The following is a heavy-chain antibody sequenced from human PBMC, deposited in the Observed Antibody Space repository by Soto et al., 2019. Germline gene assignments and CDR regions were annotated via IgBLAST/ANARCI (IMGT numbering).Heavy chain of an antibody. CDR1: GGSFSGYY. CDR3: ARALVVVAALKSYYYYGMDV. V-gene: IGHV4-34*01. J-gene: IGHJ6*02. Sequence: SETLSLTCAVYGGSFSGYYWSWIRQPPGKGLEWIGEINHSGSTNYNPSLKSRVTISVDTSKNQFSLKLSSVTAADTAVYYCARALVVVAALKSYYYYGMDVWGQGTTVTVSS. CDR2: INHSGST. D-gene: IGHD2-15*01.